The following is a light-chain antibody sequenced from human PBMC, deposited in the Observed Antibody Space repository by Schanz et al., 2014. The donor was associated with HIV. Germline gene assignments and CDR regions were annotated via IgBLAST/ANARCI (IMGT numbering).Light chain of an antibody. V-gene: IGLV1-44*01. J-gene: IGLJ1*01. CDR1: DSNTGSNP. Sequence: QSVLTQPPSASGTPGQRVTISCSGSDSNTGSNPVHWYQHLPGAAPKLLIYGTDQRPSGVPDRVSGSRSGTSASLAISGLQSGDEADYYCAAWDDTLKGYVFGSGTKLTVL. CDR2: GTD. CDR3: AAWDDTLKGYV.